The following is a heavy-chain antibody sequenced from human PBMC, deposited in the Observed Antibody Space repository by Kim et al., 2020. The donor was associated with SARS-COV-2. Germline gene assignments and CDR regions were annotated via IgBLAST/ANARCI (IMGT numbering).Heavy chain of an antibody. CDR2: IKRKFNTYAT. CDR1: GFTFSGSA. D-gene: IGHD2-15*01. J-gene: IGHJ5*02. CDR3: TTGYCSGGSCYPQFDP. Sequence: GGSLRLSCAASGFTFSGSAMHWVRQAPGKGLEWVGRIKRKFNTYATAYASSVKGSFTISRDDSKTTAYLQMNSLKTEDTAMYYCTTGYCSGGSCYPQFDPWGQGTLVTVSS. V-gene: IGHV3-73*01.